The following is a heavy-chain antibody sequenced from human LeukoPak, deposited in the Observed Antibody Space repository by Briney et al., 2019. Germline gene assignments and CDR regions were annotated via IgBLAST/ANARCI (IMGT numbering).Heavy chain of an antibody. CDR3: AXEWVVIGYFDY. Sequence: KPSETLSLTCAVYGGSFSGYYWSWIRQPPGKGLEWIGEINHSGSTNYNPSLKSRVTISVDTSKNQFSLKLSSVTAADTAVYYCAXEWVVIGYFDYWGQGTLVTVSS. J-gene: IGHJ4*02. CDR1: GGSFSGYY. CDR2: INHSGST. V-gene: IGHV4-34*01. D-gene: IGHD2-21*01.